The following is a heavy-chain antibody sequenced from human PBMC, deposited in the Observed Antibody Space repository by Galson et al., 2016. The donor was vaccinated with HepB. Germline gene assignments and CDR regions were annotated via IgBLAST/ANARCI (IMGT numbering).Heavy chain of an antibody. CDR1: GFTFSDYP. D-gene: IGHD3-10*01. CDR2: ISHDAIHT. V-gene: IGHV3-30*14. J-gene: IGHJ5*02. CDR3: ARDGEYYYGSGSYAET. Sequence: SLRLSCATSGFTFSDYPMYWIRQAPGEGLEWVARISHDAIHTSYADSLKGRFTISRDNSKNTLHLQMNSLRAEDPAVYYCARDGEYYYGSGSYAETWGQGTLVTVSS.